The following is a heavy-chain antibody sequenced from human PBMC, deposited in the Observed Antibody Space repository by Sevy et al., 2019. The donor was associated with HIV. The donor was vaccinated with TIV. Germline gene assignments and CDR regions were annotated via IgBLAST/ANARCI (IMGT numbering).Heavy chain of an antibody. CDR1: GFTFSNYA. D-gene: IGHD2-2*01. J-gene: IGHJ4*02. CDR3: ARGAGIDCRGSSCYLDLDF. V-gene: IGHV3-21*01. CDR2: ISGSSNYI. Sequence: GGSLRLSCAASGFTFSNYAMNWVRQAPGKGLEWVSFISGSSNYIYYSDSLKGRFTNSRDNAKNSLYLQMNSLRAEDTAVYYSARGAGIDCRGSSCYLDLDFWGQGTLVTVSS.